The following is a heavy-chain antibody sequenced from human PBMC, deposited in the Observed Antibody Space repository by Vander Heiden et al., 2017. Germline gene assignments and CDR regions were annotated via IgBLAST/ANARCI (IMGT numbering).Heavy chain of an antibody. CDR2: IDYSGST. V-gene: IGHV4-39*01. J-gene: IGHJ4*02. D-gene: IGHD3-3*01. CDR1: GGSISSSSYY. CDR3: ARRASGITMFH. Sequence: QLQLQESGPGLVKPSETLSLTCTVSGGSISSSSYYWGWIRQPPGKGLEWIGSIDYSGSTYYNPSLKRRVTISVDTSKNQFSLKLSSVTAADTAVYYCARRASGITMFHWGQGTLGTVSS.